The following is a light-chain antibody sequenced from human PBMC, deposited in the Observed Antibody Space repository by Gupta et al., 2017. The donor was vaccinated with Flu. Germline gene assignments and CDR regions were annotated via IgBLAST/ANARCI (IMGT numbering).Light chain of an antibody. CDR3: RQEDSYPRT. CDR1: QGIRKD. J-gene: IGKJ1*01. V-gene: IGKV1-6*01. Sequence: AIQMTQSPSSLSASVGDRVTISCRASQGIRKDLGWYQQKPGKAPKLLIYAASNLQRGVPSRFSGSGSGTDFTLTINNLQPEDFATYYCRQEDSYPRTFGQATKVEI. CDR2: AAS.